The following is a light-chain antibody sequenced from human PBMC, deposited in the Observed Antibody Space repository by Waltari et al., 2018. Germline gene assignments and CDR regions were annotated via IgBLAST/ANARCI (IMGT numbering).Light chain of an antibody. J-gene: IGKJ1*01. Sequence: EVVVTQSPATLSVSPGERAILPCRASQRVSSNLAWYQQQPGQAPRLLIYGASARAIGIPARFSGSGSGTEFTLTISSLQSEDFAVYYCQQYNGWPPWTFGQGTRVEIK. CDR1: QRVSSN. CDR2: GAS. V-gene: IGKV3-15*01. CDR3: QQYNGWPPWT.